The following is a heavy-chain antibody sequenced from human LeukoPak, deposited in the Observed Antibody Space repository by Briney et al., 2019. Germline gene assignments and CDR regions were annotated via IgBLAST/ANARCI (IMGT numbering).Heavy chain of an antibody. CDR2: IIPILGIA. V-gene: IGHV1-69*02. D-gene: IGHD1-26*01. J-gene: IGHJ4*02. CDR3: ARALSGSYRFDY. CDR1: GGTFSSYT. Sequence: SVKVSCKASGGTFSSYTISWVRQAPGQGLEWMGRIIPILGIANYAQKFQGRVTITADKSTSTAYMELSSPRSEDTAVYNCARALSGSYRFDYWGQGTLVTVSS.